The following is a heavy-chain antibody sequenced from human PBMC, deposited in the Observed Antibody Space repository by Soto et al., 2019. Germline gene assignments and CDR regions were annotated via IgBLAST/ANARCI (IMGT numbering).Heavy chain of an antibody. J-gene: IGHJ3*01. V-gene: IGHV3-21*01. CDR1: GFTLSSYS. Sequence: EVQLVESGGGLVKPGGSLRLSCAASGFTLSSYSMNWVRQAPGKGLEWVSSISSSSSYIYYADSVKGRFTISRDSAKNSLSLQMNSLRAEDTAVDYCERDLGTTEWGAHDAFDLWGKGRMVTVSS. CDR3: ERDLGTTEWGAHDAFDL. CDR2: ISSSSSYI. D-gene: IGHD1-26*01.